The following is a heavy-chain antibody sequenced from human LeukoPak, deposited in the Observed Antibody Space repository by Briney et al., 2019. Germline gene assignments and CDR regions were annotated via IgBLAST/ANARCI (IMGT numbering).Heavy chain of an antibody. CDR3: ARDQVWNYYDSGAIFDY. CDR1: GYTFTSYY. V-gene: IGHV1-46*01. J-gene: IGHJ4*02. D-gene: IGHD3-22*01. CDR2: INPSGGST. Sequence: ASVKVSCKASGYTFTSYYVHWVRQAPGQGLEWMGFINPSGGSTSYTQKFQGRVTMTRDMSTSTVYMELSSLRSEDTAVYYCARDQVWNYYDSGAIFDYWGQGTLVTVSS.